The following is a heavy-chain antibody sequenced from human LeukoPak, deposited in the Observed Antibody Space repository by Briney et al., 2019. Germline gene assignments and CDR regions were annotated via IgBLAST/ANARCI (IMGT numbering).Heavy chain of an antibody. D-gene: IGHD2-2*01. CDR2: IYHSGST. J-gene: IGHJ6*04. Sequence: SQTLSLTCAVSGGSISSGGYSWSWIRQPPGKGLEWIGYIYHSGSTYYNPSLKSRVTISVDRSKNQFSPKLSSVTAADTAVYYCARGRLYCSSTSCSPYGMDVWGKGTTVTVSS. V-gene: IGHV4-30-2*01. CDR1: GGSISSGGYS. CDR3: ARGRLYCSSTSCSPYGMDV.